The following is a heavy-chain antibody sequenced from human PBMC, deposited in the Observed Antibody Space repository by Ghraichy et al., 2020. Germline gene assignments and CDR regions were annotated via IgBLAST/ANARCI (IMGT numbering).Heavy chain of an antibody. CDR3: ARLKSGLMILDY. J-gene: IGHJ4*02. Sequence: SETLSLTCTVSGASISSYYWSWIRQPPGRGLEWIGYISYTGSTNYNPSLTSRVTISVDTSKSQFSLKLSSVTAADTAVYYCARLKSGLMILDYWGQGTRVTVSS. V-gene: IGHV4-59*08. D-gene: IGHD3-16*01. CDR2: ISYTGST. CDR1: GASISSYY.